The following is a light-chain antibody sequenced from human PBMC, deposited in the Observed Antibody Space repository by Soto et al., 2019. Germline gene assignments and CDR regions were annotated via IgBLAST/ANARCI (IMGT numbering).Light chain of an antibody. J-gene: IGLJ2*01. V-gene: IGLV6-57*04. CDR3: QSYDSSNHVI. Sequence: NFMLTQPHSVSESPGKTVTISCTRSSGSIASNYVQWYQQRPGSAPTTVIYEDNQRPSGVPDRFSGSIDSSSSSASLTISGLKTEDEADYYCQSYDSSNHVIFGGGTKVTVL. CDR2: EDN. CDR1: SGSIASNY.